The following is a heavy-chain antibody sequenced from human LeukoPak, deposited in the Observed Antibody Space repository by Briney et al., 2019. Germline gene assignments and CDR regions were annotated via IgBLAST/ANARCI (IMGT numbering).Heavy chain of an antibody. CDR2: IIPIFYTG. V-gene: IGHV1-69*01. Sequence: GSSVKVSCKASGGTFNSYAINWVRQAPGQGAEWMGGIIPIFYTGHYAQKFQGRVTITADESTSTAYMELSSLRSEDTAVYYCARGAWYYDILTGPAGGASWFDPWGQGTLVTVSS. J-gene: IGHJ5*02. CDR1: GGTFNSYA. D-gene: IGHD3-9*01. CDR3: ARGAWYYDILTGPAGGASWFDP.